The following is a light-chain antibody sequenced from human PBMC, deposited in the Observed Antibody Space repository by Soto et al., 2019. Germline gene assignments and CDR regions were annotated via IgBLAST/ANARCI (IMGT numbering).Light chain of an antibody. V-gene: IGKV1-39*01. J-gene: IGKJ1*01. CDR2: AAS. CDR1: QSIRRY. Sequence: DIQMTQSPSSLSASVGDRVTITCRASQSIRRYLNWYQQRPGNAPNLLIYAASTLQSGVPSRFSGSDSGTDFPLTTTSLQPEDFETYSCQQSSTTQWRFRQRTKVNI. CDR3: QQSSTTQWR.